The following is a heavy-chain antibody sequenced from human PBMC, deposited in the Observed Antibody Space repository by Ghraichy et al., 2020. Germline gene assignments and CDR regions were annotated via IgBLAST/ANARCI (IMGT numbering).Heavy chain of an antibody. J-gene: IGHJ4*02. Sequence: ESLNISCAVYGGSFSGYYWSWIRQPPGKGLEWIGEINHSGSTNYNPSLKSRVTISVDTSKNQFSLKLSSVTAADTAVYYCASRKIEMATIDYWGQGTLVTVSS. CDR3: ASRKIEMATIDY. CDR2: INHSGST. V-gene: IGHV4-34*01. CDR1: GGSFSGYY. D-gene: IGHD5-24*01.